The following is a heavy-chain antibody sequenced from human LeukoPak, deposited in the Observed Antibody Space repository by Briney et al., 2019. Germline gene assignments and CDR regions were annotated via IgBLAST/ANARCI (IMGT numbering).Heavy chain of an antibody. CDR2: IIQDGSEK. V-gene: IGHV3-7*01. D-gene: IGHD2-15*01. CDR3: ARDNGWSADF. J-gene: IGHJ4*02. Sequence: GGSLRLSCAASGFIFSSYWMSWVRQAPGKGLEWVANIIQDGSEKYYVDSVKGRFTISRDNAKNSLYLQMNSLRAEDTAVYYCARDNGWSADFWGQGTLVTVSS. CDR1: GFIFSSYW.